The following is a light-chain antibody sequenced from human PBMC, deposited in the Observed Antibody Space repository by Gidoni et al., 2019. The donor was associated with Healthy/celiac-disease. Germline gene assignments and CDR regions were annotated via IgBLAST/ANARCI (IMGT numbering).Light chain of an antibody. CDR2: QDS. Sequence: SYERTAHPTVTASPGQTASSTWSGDKMGDEYACWYQQKPGQSPVLVNYQDSKRPSGVPGRFSGSNSGNTATLTISGTQAMDEADYYCQAWDSSTVVFGGGTKLTVL. J-gene: IGLJ2*01. V-gene: IGLV3-1*01. CDR3: QAWDSSTVV. CDR1: KMGDEY.